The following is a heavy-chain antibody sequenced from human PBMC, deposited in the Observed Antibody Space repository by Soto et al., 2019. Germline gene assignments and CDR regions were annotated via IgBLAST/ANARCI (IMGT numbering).Heavy chain of an antibody. Sequence: SQTLSLTCAISGDSVSSNSAAWNWIRQSPSRGLEWLGRTYYRSKWYNDYAVSVKSRITINPDTSKNQFSLQLNSVTPEDTAVYYCARDGYYYDSSGYYPNWFDPWGQGTPVTVSS. CDR3: ARDGYYYDSSGYYPNWFDP. CDR2: TYYRSKWYN. D-gene: IGHD3-22*01. V-gene: IGHV6-1*01. J-gene: IGHJ5*02. CDR1: GDSVSSNSAA.